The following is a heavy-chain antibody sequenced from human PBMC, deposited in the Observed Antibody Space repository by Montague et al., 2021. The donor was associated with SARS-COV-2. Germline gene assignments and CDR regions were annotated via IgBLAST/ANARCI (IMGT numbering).Heavy chain of an antibody. J-gene: IGHJ4*02. CDR2: IKKDGTEK. CDR3: ARADDCFDY. CDR1: GSTFSDYW. V-gene: IGHV3-7*01. Sequence: SLRLSCAASGSTFSDYWMTWIRQAPGKGLEWVATIKKDGTEKYYLASVKGRFTVSRENAKSSLFLQMSNVRVDDTAVYYCARADDCFDYWGRGTLVTVSS.